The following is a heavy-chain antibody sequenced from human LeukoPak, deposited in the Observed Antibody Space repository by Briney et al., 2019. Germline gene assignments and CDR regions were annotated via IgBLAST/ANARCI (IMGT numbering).Heavy chain of an antibody. Sequence: SETLSLTCTVSGYSISSYYWSWIRQPPGKGLEWIGEINHSGSTNYNPSLKSRVTISVDTSKNQFSLKLSSVTAADTAVYYCARGIRYNYIDYWGQGTLVTVSS. D-gene: IGHD3-9*01. CDR3: ARGIRYNYIDY. CDR1: GYSISSYY. J-gene: IGHJ4*02. CDR2: INHSGST. V-gene: IGHV4-34*01.